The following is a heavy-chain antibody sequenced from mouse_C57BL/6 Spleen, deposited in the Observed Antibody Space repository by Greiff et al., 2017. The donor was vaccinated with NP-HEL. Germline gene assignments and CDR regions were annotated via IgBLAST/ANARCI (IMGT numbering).Heavy chain of an antibody. D-gene: IGHD1-1*01. CDR1: GYSFTGYY. Sequence: VQLQQSGPELVKPGASVKISCKASGYSFTGYYMNWVKQSPEKSLEWIGEINPSTGGTTYNQKFKAKATLTVDKSSSTAYMQLKSLTSEDSAVYYCARGGITTVYFDYWGQGTTLTVSS. CDR3: ARGGITTVYFDY. V-gene: IGHV1-42*01. CDR2: INPSTGGT. J-gene: IGHJ2*01.